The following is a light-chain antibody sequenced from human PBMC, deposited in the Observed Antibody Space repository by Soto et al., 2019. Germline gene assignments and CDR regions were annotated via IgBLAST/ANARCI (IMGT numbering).Light chain of an antibody. J-gene: IGKJ4*01. Sequence: EIVLTQSPGTLSLSPGERATLSCRASQSVSSSYLAWYRQKPGQAPRLLIYGASRRATGIPDRFSGSGSRTEVTLTSGRLEPEDFAVYYFQQYGSSPLTVGGGTKVEIK. CDR2: GAS. V-gene: IGKV3-20*01. CDR1: QSVSSSY. CDR3: QQYGSSPLT.